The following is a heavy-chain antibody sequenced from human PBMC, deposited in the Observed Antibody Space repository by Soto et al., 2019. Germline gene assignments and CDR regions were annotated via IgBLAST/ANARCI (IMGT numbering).Heavy chain of an antibody. CDR1: GFTFSSYG. CDR2: IYYDGSNK. D-gene: IGHD3-10*01. Sequence: GGSLRLSCAASGFTFSSYGMHWVRQAPGKGLEWVAVIYYDGSNKYYADSVKGRFTISRDNSKNTLYLQMNSLRAEDTAVYYCARDKLAYFYGSGSQDYWGQGTLVTVSS. J-gene: IGHJ4*02. CDR3: ARDKLAYFYGSGSQDY. V-gene: IGHV3-33*01.